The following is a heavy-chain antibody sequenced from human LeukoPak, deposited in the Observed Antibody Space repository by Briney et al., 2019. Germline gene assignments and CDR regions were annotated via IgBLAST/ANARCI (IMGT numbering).Heavy chain of an antibody. V-gene: IGHV3-30*04. CDR1: GFTFSSYA. Sequence: GGSLRLSCAASGFTFSSYAMHWVRQAPGKELEWVAVISYDGSNKYYADSVKGRFTISRDNSKNTLYLQMNSLRAEDTAVYYCARESGGDSYYFDYWGQGTLVTVSS. D-gene: IGHD2-21*02. J-gene: IGHJ4*02. CDR2: ISYDGSNK. CDR3: ARESGGDSYYFDY.